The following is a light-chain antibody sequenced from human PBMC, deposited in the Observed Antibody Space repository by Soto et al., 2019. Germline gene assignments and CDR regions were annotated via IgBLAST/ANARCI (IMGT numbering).Light chain of an antibody. J-gene: IGKJ1*01. Sequence: DVVMTQSPLSLPVTLGQPASISCRSSQSLIHSDGDTYLNWFQQRPGQSPRRLIYKVSDRDSGVPDRFSGSGSGTDFTLKISRVEAEDVGIYYYMQGTHWPWTFGQGTEVEIK. CDR1: QSLIHSDGDTY. CDR3: MQGTHWPWT. CDR2: KVS. V-gene: IGKV2-30*02.